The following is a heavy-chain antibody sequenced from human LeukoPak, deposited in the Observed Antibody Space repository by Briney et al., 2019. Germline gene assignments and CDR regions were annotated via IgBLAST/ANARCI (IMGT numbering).Heavy chain of an antibody. D-gene: IGHD3-10*01. J-gene: IGHJ4*02. CDR3: AKDQFGYYGSGSYDY. CDR1: GFNFDNFA. Sequence: QAGKSLTLSCVVSGFNFDNFAMHWVRQPLGKGLEWVAVISHDGRTKYYADSVKGRFTISRDNSKNTLYLQMNSLRAEDTALYYCAKDQFGYYGSGSYDYWGQGTLVTVSS. CDR2: ISHDGRTK. V-gene: IGHV3-30*04.